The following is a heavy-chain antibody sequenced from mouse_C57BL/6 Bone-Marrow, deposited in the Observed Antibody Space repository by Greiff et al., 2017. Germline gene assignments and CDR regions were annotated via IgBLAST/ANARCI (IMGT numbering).Heavy chain of an antibody. J-gene: IGHJ4*01. Sequence: QVQLKESGPGLVQPSQSLSITCTVSGFSLTSYGVHWVRQSPGKGLEWLGVIWSGGSTDYNAAFISRLSISKDNSKSQVFFKMNSLLADDTAIYYCARNYYYCYYYAMDYWGQGTSVTVSS. D-gene: IGHD1-1*01. CDR3: ARNYYYCYYYAMDY. CDR2: IWSGGST. CDR1: GFSLTSYG. V-gene: IGHV2-2*01.